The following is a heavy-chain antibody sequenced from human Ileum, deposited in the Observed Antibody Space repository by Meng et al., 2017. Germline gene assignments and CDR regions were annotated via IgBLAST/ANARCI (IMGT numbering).Heavy chain of an antibody. V-gene: IGHV4-4*02. CDR3: ARHGGYYQDY. CDR1: GGSITTNSY. D-gene: IGHD4-23*01. J-gene: IGHJ4*02. CDR2: IDHSGSP. Sequence: VQLQESGSGLVKPSGTLSLTCAVSGGSITTNSYWSWVRQSPEKGLEWIGQIDHSGSPYYNPSLKSRVTMSVDKSKSQVSLQLTSVTAADTAVYYCARHGGYYQDYWGQGTLVTVSS.